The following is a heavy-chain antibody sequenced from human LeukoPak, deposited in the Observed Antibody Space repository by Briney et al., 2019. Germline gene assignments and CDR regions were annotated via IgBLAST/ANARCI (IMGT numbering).Heavy chain of an antibody. CDR1: GFTFSSYW. V-gene: IGHV3-74*01. Sequence: GGSLRLSCAASGFTFSSYWMHWVRQAPGKGLPWVSRINSDGSSTSYADSVKGRFTISRDNAKNTLYLQMNSLRAEDTAVYYCARRIAAAAAPYYFDYWGQGTLVTVSS. CDR3: ARRIAAAAAPYYFDY. J-gene: IGHJ4*02. D-gene: IGHD6-13*01. CDR2: INSDGSST.